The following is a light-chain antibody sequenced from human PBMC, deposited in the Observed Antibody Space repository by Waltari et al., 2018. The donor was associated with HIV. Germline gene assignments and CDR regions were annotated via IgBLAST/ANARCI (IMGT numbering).Light chain of an antibody. J-gene: IGKJ4*01. V-gene: IGKV4-1*01. Sequence: DIVITKSPGPLAVSLGERATIKCKSSQSVLYTSKNKNYVSWYQQKAGQPTKVLIYLSSTRDSGVPERFSGSGSGTDFTLTIDRLQPEDVAVYFCQQYYSTPFTFGGGTRVEIK. CDR3: QQYYSTPFT. CDR2: LSS. CDR1: QSVLYTSKNKNY.